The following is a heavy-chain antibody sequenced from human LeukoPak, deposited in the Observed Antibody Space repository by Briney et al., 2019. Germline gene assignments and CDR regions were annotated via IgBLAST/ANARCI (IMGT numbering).Heavy chain of an antibody. V-gene: IGHV1-46*01. J-gene: IGHJ4*02. CDR1: GYTFTSYY. CDR2: INPSGGST. D-gene: IGHD2-21*02. Sequence: ASVKVSCKASGYTFTSYYMHWVRQAPGQGLEWMGIINPSGGSTGYAQKFQGRVTMTRDMSTSTVYMELSSLRSEDTAVYYCARDSGDCGGDCYSDSLDYWGQGTLVTVSS. CDR3: ARDSGDCGGDCYSDSLDY.